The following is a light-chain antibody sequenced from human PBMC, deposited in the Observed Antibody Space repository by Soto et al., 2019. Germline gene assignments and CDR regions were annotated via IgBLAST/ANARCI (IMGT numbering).Light chain of an antibody. J-gene: IGLJ1*01. CDR1: SSNIGNNF. CDR3: GAWDGSLSGYV. CDR2: ENN. Sequence: QSVLTQPPSVSAAPGQMVTISCSGSSSNIGNNFVSWFQQLPGTAPRLLIYENNKRPSGVPDRFSGSKSGTSATLGITGLQTGDEADYYCGAWDGSLSGYVFGTGTKLTV. V-gene: IGLV1-51*02.